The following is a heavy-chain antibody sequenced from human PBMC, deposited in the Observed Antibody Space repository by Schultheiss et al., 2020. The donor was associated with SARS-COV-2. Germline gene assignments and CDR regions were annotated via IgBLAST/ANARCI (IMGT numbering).Heavy chain of an antibody. CDR3: ARHPTTVTNGVDY. D-gene: IGHD4-17*01. CDR1: GYSFTTYW. V-gene: IGHV5-51*01. J-gene: IGHJ4*02. Sequence: GESLKISCKGSGYSFTTYWIGWVRQMPGKGLEWMGIIYPGDSDTRYSPSFQGQVTISADKSISTAYLQWSSLKASDTAMYYCARHPTTVTNGVDYWGQGTLVTVSS. CDR2: IYPGDSDT.